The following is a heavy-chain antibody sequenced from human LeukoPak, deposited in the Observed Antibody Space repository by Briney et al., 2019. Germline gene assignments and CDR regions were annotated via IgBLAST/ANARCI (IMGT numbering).Heavy chain of an antibody. V-gene: IGHV4-30-4*08. CDR3: ARDLRRDGYNSFDY. CDR2: IYCSGST. CDR1: GGSISSGDYY. J-gene: IGHJ4*02. D-gene: IGHD5-24*01. Sequence: TSQTLSLTCTVSGGSISSGDYYWSWIRQPPGKGLEWIGYIYCSGSTYYNPSLKSRVTISVDTSKNQFSLKLSSVTAADTAVYYCARDLRRDGYNSFDYWGQGTLVTVSS.